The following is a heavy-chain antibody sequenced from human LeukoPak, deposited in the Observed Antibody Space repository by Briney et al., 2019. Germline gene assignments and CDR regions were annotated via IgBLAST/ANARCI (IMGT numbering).Heavy chain of an antibody. D-gene: IGHD3-10*01. Sequence: SETLSLTCTVSGYSISSGYYWGWIRQPPGKGLEWIGSIYHSGSTYYNPSLKSRVTIPVDTSKNQFSLKLSSVTAADTAVYYCARAPLTRSGFDPWGQGTLVTVSS. CDR2: IYHSGST. CDR1: GYSISSGYY. CDR3: ARAPLTRSGFDP. J-gene: IGHJ5*02. V-gene: IGHV4-38-2*02.